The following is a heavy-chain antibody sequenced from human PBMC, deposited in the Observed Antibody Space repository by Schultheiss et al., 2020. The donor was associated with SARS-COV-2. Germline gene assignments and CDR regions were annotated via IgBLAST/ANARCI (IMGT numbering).Heavy chain of an antibody. D-gene: IGHD3-9*01. CDR2: ISYDGSNK. J-gene: IGHJ6*02. Sequence: GGSLRLSCAASGFTFSSYGMHWVRQAPGKGLEWVAVISYDGSNKYYADSVKGRFTISRDNSKNTLYLQMNSLRGEDTAVYYCARDFALRYVDRDYYAMDVWGQGTTVTVSS. CDR1: GFTFSSYG. V-gene: IGHV3-30*03. CDR3: ARDFALRYVDRDYYAMDV.